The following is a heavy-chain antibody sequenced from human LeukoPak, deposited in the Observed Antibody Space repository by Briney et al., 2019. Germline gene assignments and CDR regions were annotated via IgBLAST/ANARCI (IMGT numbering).Heavy chain of an antibody. Sequence: GGSLRLPCAASGFSFSGYWMHWVRQAPGKGLVWVSRINEDGSFTSYADSVKGRFTVSRDNAKNTLYLQMNSLRAEDTAVYYCARDLVMVNTPGDDFDYWGRGTLVTVSS. CDR2: INEDGSFT. J-gene: IGHJ4*02. D-gene: IGHD2-21*01. CDR1: GFSFSGYW. CDR3: ARDLVMVNTPGDDFDY. V-gene: IGHV3-74*01.